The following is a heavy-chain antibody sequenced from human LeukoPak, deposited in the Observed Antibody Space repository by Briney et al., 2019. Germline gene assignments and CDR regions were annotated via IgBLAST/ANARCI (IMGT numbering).Heavy chain of an antibody. CDR1: GYSFTSYW. Sequence: GESLKISCKGSGYSFTSYWIGWVRQMPGKGLEWMGIIHPPDSDTRYSPSFQGQVTISADKSISTAYLQWNSLKGSDTAMYYCARWGGYCSGGSCYPLYYFDTWGQGTLVTVSS. V-gene: IGHV5-51*01. CDR3: ARWGGYCSGGSCYPLYYFDT. J-gene: IGHJ4*02. D-gene: IGHD2-15*01. CDR2: IHPPDSDT.